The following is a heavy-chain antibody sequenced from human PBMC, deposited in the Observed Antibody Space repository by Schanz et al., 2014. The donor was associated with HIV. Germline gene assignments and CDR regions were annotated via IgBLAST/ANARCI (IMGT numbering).Heavy chain of an antibody. Sequence: EVQLLQSGGGLVQPGGSLRLSCAASGFTFSSYSMNWVRQAPGKGLEWVSSISSSGGYIYYVDSVKGRFTISRDNAKNSLYLQMNSLRAEDTAVYYCARETILPGAYDIWGQGTMVTVSS. CDR1: GFTFSSYS. CDR3: ARETILPGAYDI. J-gene: IGHJ3*02. V-gene: IGHV3-21*01. CDR2: ISSSGGYI.